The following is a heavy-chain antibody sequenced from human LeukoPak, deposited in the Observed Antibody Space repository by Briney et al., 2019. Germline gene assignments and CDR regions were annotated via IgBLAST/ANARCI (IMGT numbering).Heavy chain of an antibody. D-gene: IGHD5-18*01. V-gene: IGHV4-39*01. J-gene: IGHJ4*02. CDR1: GGSINRSPNS. CDR2: LFYGGDT. Sequence: PSETLSLTCNVSGGSINRSPNSWGWLRQPPGKGLEWIGFLFYGGDTYYNPSLKSRVAISVDTFKNQFSLKLTSVTAADTAVYFCARHDGYNYARIDYWGQGTLVTVSS. CDR3: ARHDGYNYARIDY.